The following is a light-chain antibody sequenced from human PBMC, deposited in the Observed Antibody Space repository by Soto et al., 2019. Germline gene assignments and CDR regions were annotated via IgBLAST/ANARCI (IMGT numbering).Light chain of an antibody. CDR2: EGI. Sequence: QSVLTQPASVSGSPGQSITISCTGTSSTVGGFNVVSWYQQHPGKAPKVIIYEGIKRPSGISNRFSGSNSGSTASLTISGLQAEDEADYYCCSYDSSLTTYVFGTGTKVTAL. J-gene: IGLJ1*01. CDR3: CSYDSSLTTYV. V-gene: IGLV2-23*01. CDR1: SSTVGGFNV.